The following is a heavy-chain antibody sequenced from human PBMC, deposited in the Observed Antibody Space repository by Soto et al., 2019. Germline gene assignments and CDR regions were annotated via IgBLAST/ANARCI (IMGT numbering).Heavy chain of an antibody. V-gene: IGHV1-18*01. CDR3: ARDRCSSTSCYRSDYYYGMDV. Sequence: ASVKVSCKASGYTFTSYGISWVRQAPGQGLEWMGWISAYNGNTNYAQKLQGRVTMTTDTSTSTAYMELRSLRSDDTAVYYCARDRCSSTSCYRSDYYYGMDVWGQGTTVTAP. CDR1: GYTFTSYG. J-gene: IGHJ6*02. D-gene: IGHD2-2*01. CDR2: ISAYNGNT.